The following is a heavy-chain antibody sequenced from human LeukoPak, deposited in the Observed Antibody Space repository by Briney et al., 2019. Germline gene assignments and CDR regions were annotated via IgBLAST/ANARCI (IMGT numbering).Heavy chain of an antibody. V-gene: IGHV4-39*07. Sequence: SETLSLTCSVSGGSISSSSYYWDWIRQPPGQGLEWIGTIYYSGSIYYNPPLQSRVTISVDTSKNQFSLKLSSVTAADTAVYYCARRSGSYVYWGQGTLVTVSS. J-gene: IGHJ4*02. CDR2: IYYSGSI. CDR1: GGSISSSSYY. D-gene: IGHD1-26*01. CDR3: ARRSGSYVY.